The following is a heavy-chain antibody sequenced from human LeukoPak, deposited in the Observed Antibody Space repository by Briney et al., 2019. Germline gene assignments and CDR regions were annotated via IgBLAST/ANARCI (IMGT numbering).Heavy chain of an antibody. J-gene: IGHJ4*02. Sequence: PGRSLRLSCAASGFTFSSYAMHWVRQAPGKGLEWVAVISYDGSNKYYADSVKGRFTISRDNSKNTLYLQMNSLRAEDTAVYYCVSSSSWSRPFDYWGQGTLVTVSS. CDR1: GFTFSSYA. CDR3: VSSSSWSRPFDY. CDR2: ISYDGSNK. D-gene: IGHD6-13*01. V-gene: IGHV3-30*04.